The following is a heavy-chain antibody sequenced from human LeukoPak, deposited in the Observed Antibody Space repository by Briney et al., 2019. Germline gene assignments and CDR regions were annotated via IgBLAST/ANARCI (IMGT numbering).Heavy chain of an antibody. Sequence: GGSLRLSCAASGFTASRSYLTWVRQAPGKGLEWVSVIYSGGSTYYADSVRGRFTISRDNSKNTAYLQMNSLKTEDTAVYYCTRPLDYDSSGPDAFDIWGQGTMVTVSS. CDR2: IYSGGST. CDR3: TRPLDYDSSGPDAFDI. D-gene: IGHD3-22*01. V-gene: IGHV3-66*04. CDR1: GFTASRSY. J-gene: IGHJ3*02.